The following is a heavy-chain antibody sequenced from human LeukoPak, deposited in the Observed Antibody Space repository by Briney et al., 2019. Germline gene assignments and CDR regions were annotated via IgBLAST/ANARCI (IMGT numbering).Heavy chain of an antibody. D-gene: IGHD2-2*01. J-gene: IGHJ4*02. CDR2: ISYDGSSK. CDR3: AKDTLSSTSPCHY. V-gene: IGHV3-30-3*01. CDR1: GFTFSSYA. Sequence: PGGSLRLSCAASGFTFSSYAMHWVREAPGKGREGWAVISYDGSSKYYADSMKDRFTISRENSKNTLYLQMNSLRAEETAVYYCAKDTLSSTSPCHYWGQGPLVTVSS.